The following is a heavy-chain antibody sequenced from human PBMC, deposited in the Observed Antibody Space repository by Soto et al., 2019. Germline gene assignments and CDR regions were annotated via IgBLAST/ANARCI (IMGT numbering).Heavy chain of an antibody. CDR3: ARGPTWDTIFGVVIISPDDAFDI. CDR2: ISAYNGNT. V-gene: IGHV1-18*04. D-gene: IGHD3-3*01. CDR1: GYTFTSYG. J-gene: IGHJ3*02. Sequence: ASVKVSSKASGYTFTSYGISWLRQAPEQGLEWMGWISAYNGNTNYAQKLQGRVTMTTDTSTSTAYMELRSLRSDDTAVYYCARGPTWDTIFGVVIISPDDAFDIWGQGTMVTVSS.